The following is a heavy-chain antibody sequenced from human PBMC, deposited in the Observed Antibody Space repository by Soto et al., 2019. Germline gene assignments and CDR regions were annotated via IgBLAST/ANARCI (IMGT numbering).Heavy chain of an antibody. CDR3: ARHNGPLYVGYYYDMDV. D-gene: IGHD3-16*01. V-gene: IGHV4-39*01. CDR1: GGSISSSSYY. Sequence: SQPLSLTCTVSGGSISSSSYYRGRIRQPPGKGLEWIGSIYYSGYTYYNPSLKSRVTISVDTSKNQFSLKLSSVTAADTAVYYCARHNGPLYVGYYYDMDVWGQGTTVTVSS. J-gene: IGHJ6*02. CDR2: IYYSGYT.